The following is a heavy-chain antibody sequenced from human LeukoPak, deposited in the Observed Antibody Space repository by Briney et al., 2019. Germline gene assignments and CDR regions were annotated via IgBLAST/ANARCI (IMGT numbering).Heavy chain of an antibody. D-gene: IGHD5-18*01. J-gene: IGHJ3*02. CDR2: ISYDGSNK. Sequence: LSLTCAVYGGSFSGYYWSWIRQPPGKGLEWVAVISYDGSNKYYADSVKGRFTISRDNSKNTLYLQMNSLRAEDTAVYYCARDEGYRGNDAFDIWGQGTMVTVSS. CDR3: ARDEGYRGNDAFDI. V-gene: IGHV3-30*03. CDR1: GGSFSGYY.